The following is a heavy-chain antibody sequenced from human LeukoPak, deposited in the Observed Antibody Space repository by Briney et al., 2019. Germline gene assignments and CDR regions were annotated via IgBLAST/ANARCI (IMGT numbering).Heavy chain of an antibody. CDR2: ISPSGADT. Sequence: GGSLRLSCAASGFTFINYAMNWARQAPGKGLEGVSTISPSGADTYYADSVKGRFTISRDISKNTLYLQMNSLRPEDTAVYYCARRAYNWGAFDIWGQGTMVTVSS. CDR1: GFTFINYA. D-gene: IGHD5-24*01. V-gene: IGHV3-23*01. CDR3: ARRAYNWGAFDI. J-gene: IGHJ3*02.